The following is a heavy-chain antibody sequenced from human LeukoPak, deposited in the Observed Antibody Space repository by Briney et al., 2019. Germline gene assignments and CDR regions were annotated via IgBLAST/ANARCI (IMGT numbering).Heavy chain of an antibody. V-gene: IGHV4-59*01. CDR1: GGSISSYY. CDR3: ASVGHWLVLGVDY. Sequence: PSETLSLTCTVSGGSISSYYWSWIRQPPGKGLEWIGYIYYSGSTNYNPSLKSRVTISVDTSKDQFSLTLSSVTAADTAVYHCASVGHWLVLGVDYWGQGTLVTVSS. D-gene: IGHD6-19*01. CDR2: IYYSGST. J-gene: IGHJ4*02.